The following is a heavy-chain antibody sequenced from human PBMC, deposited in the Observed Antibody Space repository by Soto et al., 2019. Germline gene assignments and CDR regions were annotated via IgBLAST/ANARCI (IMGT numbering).Heavy chain of an antibody. CDR3: ASSPPYYYFWSGYYIRGVGSHYGMDV. CDR1: GYTFTSYD. J-gene: IGHJ6*02. Sequence: ASVKVSCKASGYTFTSYDINWVRQATGQGLEWMGWMNPNSGNTGYAQKFQGRVTMTRNTSISTAYMELSSLRSEDTAVYYCASSPPYYYFWSGYYIRGVGSHYGMDVWGRRNTVAVSS. D-gene: IGHD3-3*01. CDR2: MNPNSGNT. V-gene: IGHV1-8*01.